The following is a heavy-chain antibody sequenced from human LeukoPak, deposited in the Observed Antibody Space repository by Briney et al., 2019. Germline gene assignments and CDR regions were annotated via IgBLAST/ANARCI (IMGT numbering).Heavy chain of an antibody. CDR3: ARGEEFGEFFDY. D-gene: IGHD3-10*01. CDR2: MNPNSGNT. CDR1: GYTFTSYD. Sequence: ASVKVSCKASGYTFTSYDINWVRQATGQGLEWMGWMNPNSGNTGYAQKFQGRVTMTRNTSISTAYMELSSLRSEDTAVYYCARGEEFGEFFDYWGRGTLVTVSS. J-gene: IGHJ4*02. V-gene: IGHV1-8*01.